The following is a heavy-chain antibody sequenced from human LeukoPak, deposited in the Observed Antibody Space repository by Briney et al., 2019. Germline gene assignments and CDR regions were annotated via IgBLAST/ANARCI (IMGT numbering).Heavy chain of an antibody. CDR2: ISSSSSYI. J-gene: IGHJ4*02. D-gene: IGHD6-19*01. Sequence: PGGSLRLSCAASGFTFSSYSMNWVRQAPGKGLEWVSSISSSSSYIYYADSVKGRFTISRDNAKNSLYLQMNSLRAEDTAVYYCASQVAGRAPGVAGKDYWGQGTLVTVSS. V-gene: IGHV3-21*01. CDR1: GFTFSSYS. CDR3: ASQVAGRAPGVAGKDY.